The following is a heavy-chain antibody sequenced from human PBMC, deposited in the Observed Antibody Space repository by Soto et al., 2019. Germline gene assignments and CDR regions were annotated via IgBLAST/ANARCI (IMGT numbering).Heavy chain of an antibody. CDR3: AREVFGRDYYYYGMDV. Sequence: GGSLSLSCAATGFSVSNMYMSWVRQAPGKGLEWVSVIYSGGSTYYADAVEGRFTISRHNSKNTLYLQMNSLRAEDTAVYYCAREVFGRDYYYYGMDVWGQGT. D-gene: IGHD3-10*01. J-gene: IGHJ6*02. CDR2: IYSGGST. CDR1: GFSVSNMY. V-gene: IGHV3-53*04.